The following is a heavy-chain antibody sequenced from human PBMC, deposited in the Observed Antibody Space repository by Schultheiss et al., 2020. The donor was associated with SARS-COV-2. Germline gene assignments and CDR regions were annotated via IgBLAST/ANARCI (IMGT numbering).Heavy chain of an antibody. D-gene: IGHD2-2*02. CDR1: GGTFSSYG. V-gene: IGHV1-18*01. CDR2: ISAYNGNT. CDR3: ASWGYCSSTSCYRDYYYYGMDV. J-gene: IGHJ6*02. Sequence: ASVKVSCKPSGGTFSSYGIDWVRQAPGQGLEWMGWISAYNGNTNYAQKLQGRVTMTTDTSTSTAYMELRSLRSDDTAVYYCASWGYCSSTSCYRDYYYYGMDVWGQGTTVTVSS.